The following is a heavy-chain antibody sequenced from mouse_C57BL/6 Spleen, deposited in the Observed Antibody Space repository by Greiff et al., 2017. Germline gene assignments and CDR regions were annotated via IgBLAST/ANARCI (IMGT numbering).Heavy chain of an antibody. CDR2: INPGSGGT. J-gene: IGHJ4*01. Sequence: VQLVESGAELVRPGTSVKVSCKASGYAFTNYLIEWVKQRPGQGLEWIGVINPGSGGTNYNEKFKGKATLTADKSSSTAYMQLSSLTSEDSAVYFCARSVFITTVVEDAMDYWGQGTSVTVSS. CDR1: GYAFTNYL. CDR3: ARSVFITTVVEDAMDY. D-gene: IGHD1-1*01. V-gene: IGHV1-54*01.